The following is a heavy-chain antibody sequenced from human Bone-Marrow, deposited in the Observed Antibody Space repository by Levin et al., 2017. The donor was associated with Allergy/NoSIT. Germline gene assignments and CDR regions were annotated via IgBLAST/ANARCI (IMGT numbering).Heavy chain of an antibody. Sequence: SQTLSLTCTVSGGSISSYYWSWIRQPPGKGLEWIGYIYYSGSTNYNPSLKSRVTISVDTSKNQFSLKLSSVTAADTAVYYCARGMGSNSSSPGDYYYYGMDVWGQGTTVTVSS. J-gene: IGHJ6*02. D-gene: IGHD6-6*01. V-gene: IGHV4-59*01. CDR1: GGSISSYY. CDR2: IYYSGST. CDR3: ARGMGSNSSSPGDYYYYGMDV.